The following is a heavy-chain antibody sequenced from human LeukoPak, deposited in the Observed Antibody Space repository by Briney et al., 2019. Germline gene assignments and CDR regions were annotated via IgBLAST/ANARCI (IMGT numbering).Heavy chain of an antibody. Sequence: GGSLRLSCAASRFTFSSYGMHWLRQAPGKGLESVSYISSSGSTIYYADSVKGRFTISRDNAKNSLYLQMNSLRAEDTAVYYCAREEGDYVWGSYRDFDYWGQGTLVTVSS. CDR3: AREEGDYVWGSYRDFDY. J-gene: IGHJ4*02. CDR2: ISSSGSTI. D-gene: IGHD3-16*02. CDR1: RFTFSSYG. V-gene: IGHV3-48*03.